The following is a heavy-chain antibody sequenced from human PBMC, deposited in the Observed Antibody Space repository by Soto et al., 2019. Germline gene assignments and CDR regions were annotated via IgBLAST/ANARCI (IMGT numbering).Heavy chain of an antibody. CDR2: IKSKTDGGTS. J-gene: IGHJ6*02. V-gene: IGHV3-15*07. Sequence: GGSLRLSCAASGFTFSNAWMNWVRQAPRKGLENVGRIKSKTDGGTSDYAAPVKGRFTISRDDSKYTLYLQMNSLKTEDTAVYYCTTNHFLYSSSAFPAGYYGMDVWGQGTMVTVSS. CDR3: TTNHFLYSSSAFPAGYYGMDV. D-gene: IGHD6-6*01. CDR1: GFTFSNAW.